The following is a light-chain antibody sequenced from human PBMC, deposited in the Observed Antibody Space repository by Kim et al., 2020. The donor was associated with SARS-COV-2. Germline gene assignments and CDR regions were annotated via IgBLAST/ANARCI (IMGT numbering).Light chain of an antibody. Sequence: GQSITISCTGTSSDIGSHNLVSWYQQHPGKVPKLLIYEVTKRPSGVPDRFSGSKSGNTASLTISGLQAEDETDYYCCSYAGNYIVIIGGGTQLTVL. J-gene: IGLJ2*01. CDR2: EVT. CDR1: SSDIGSHNL. CDR3: CSYAGNYIVI. V-gene: IGLV2-23*02.